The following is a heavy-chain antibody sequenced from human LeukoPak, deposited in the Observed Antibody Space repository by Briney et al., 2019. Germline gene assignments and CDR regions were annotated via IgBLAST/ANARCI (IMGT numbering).Heavy chain of an antibody. V-gene: IGHV3-7*01. CDR3: AKRQQLLDY. CDR2: IKPDGSQK. D-gene: IGHD6-13*01. CDR1: GFTFSDFW. Sequence: RGSLRLSCAASGFTFSDFWMAWVRQAPGRGLEWVANIKPDGSQKYYVGSVKGRFSISRDNSKNTLYLQMNSLRAEDTAVYYCAKRQQLLDYWGQGTLVTVSS. J-gene: IGHJ4*02.